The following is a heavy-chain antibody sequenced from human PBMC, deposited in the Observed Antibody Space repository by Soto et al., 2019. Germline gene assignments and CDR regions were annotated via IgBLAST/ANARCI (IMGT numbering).Heavy chain of an antibody. Sequence: GGVVRLSCAGSGLTFGSDSRRCVRQAPGKGVEWVSGSGSRRSYRYYADSVKGRFTISRDHPKPSPSLQMNSLRAEDTAVYYCARFAGPLDDHFDSCGQGTLRTLSS. CDR1: GLTFGSDS. CDR2: SGSRRSYR. CDR3: ARFAGPLDDHFDS. D-gene: IGHD1-1*01. V-gene: IGHV3-21*01. J-gene: IGHJ4*02.